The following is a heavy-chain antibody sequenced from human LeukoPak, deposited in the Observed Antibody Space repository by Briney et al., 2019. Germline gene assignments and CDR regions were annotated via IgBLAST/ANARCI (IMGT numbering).Heavy chain of an antibody. V-gene: IGHV3-23*01. Sequence: GGSLRLSCAASGFTFSSYAMSWVRQAPGKGLEWVSAISGSGGSTYYADSVKGRFTISRDNSKNTLYLQMNSLRAEDTAVYYCAKGPYYGLIVGATPTFDYWGQGTLVTVSS. J-gene: IGHJ4*02. D-gene: IGHD1-26*01. CDR1: GFTFSSYA. CDR3: AKGPYYGLIVGATPTFDY. CDR2: ISGSGGST.